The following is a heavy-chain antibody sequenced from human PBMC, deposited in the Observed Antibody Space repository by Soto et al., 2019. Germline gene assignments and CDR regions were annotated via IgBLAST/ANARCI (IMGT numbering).Heavy chain of an antibody. CDR2: IIPILGIA. V-gene: IGHV1-69*02. J-gene: IGHJ1*01. CDR1: GGTFRSYT. Sequence: QVQLVQSGAEVKKPGSSVKVSCKASGGTFRSYTISWVRQAPGQGLEWMGRIIPILGIANYAQKFQGRVTITADKSTSTAYMELSSLRSEATAVYYCARAPTYGDYVAEYFQHWGQGTLVTVSS. CDR3: ARAPTYGDYVAEYFQH. D-gene: IGHD4-17*01.